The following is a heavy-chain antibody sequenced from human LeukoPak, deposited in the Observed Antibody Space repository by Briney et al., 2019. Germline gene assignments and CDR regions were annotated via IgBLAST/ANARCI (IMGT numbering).Heavy chain of an antibody. Sequence: SVRVSCKASGGTFSRYAISWVRQAPGQGLEWMGGIIPIFGTANYAQKFQGRVTITADESTSTAYMEVSSLRSEDTAVYYCARAYSGYDFFDYWGQGILVTVSS. CDR1: GGTFSRYA. CDR3: ARAYSGYDFFDY. V-gene: IGHV1-69*13. D-gene: IGHD5-12*01. CDR2: IIPIFGTA. J-gene: IGHJ4*02.